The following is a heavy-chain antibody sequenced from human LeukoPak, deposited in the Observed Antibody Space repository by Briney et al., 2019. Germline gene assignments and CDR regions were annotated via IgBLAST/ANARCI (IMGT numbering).Heavy chain of an antibody. J-gene: IGHJ4*02. Sequence: GASVKVSCKASGYTFTSYYMHWVRQAPGQGLEWMGIINPSGGSTNYAQKFQGRVTMTRDTSTSTVYMDLSSLRSEDTAVYYCARAQVEMATMGDYWGQGTLVTVSS. CDR2: INPSGGST. D-gene: IGHD5-24*01. CDR3: ARAQVEMATMGDY. V-gene: IGHV1-46*01. CDR1: GYTFTSYY.